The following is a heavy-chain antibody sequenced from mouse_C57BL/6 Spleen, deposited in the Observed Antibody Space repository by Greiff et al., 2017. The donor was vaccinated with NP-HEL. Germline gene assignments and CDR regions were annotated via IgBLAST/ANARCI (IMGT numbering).Heavy chain of an antibody. CDR1: GYTFTSYW. J-gene: IGHJ1*03. D-gene: IGHD2-2*01. V-gene: IGHV1-61*01. CDR3: ARLGMVWYFDV. CDR2: IYPSDSET. Sequence: QVQLQQPGAELVRPGSSVKLSCKASGYTFTSYWMDWVKQRPGQGLEWIGNIYPSDSETHYNQKFKDKATLTVDKSSSTAYMQLSSLTSEDSAVYYCARLGMVWYFDVWGTGTTVTVSS.